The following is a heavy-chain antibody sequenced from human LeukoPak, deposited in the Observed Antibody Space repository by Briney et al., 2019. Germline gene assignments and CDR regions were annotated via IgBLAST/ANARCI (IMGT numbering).Heavy chain of an antibody. CDR2: ISYDGSNK. CDR3: ARDSTYYYGSGSSGPHYFDY. J-gene: IGHJ4*02. Sequence: GGSLRLSCAATGFTFSSFALHGVRQAPGKGLEGVALISYDGSNKYYADSVKGRFTISRDNSDNTLYLQMNSLRPEDTAVYFCARDSTYYYGSGSSGPHYFDYWGQGTPVTVSS. CDR1: GFTFSSFA. D-gene: IGHD3-10*01. V-gene: IGHV3-30*17.